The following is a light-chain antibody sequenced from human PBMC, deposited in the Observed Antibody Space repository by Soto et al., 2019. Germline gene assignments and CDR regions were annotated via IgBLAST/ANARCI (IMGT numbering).Light chain of an antibody. V-gene: IGLV2-8*01. CDR2: AVS. Sequence: QSVLTQPPSASGSPGQSVAISCTGTSRDVGGQNHVSWYQQHPGKAPKLIIYAVSNRPSGVPDRFSGSKSGNTASLTISGLRAEDDADYYCCSHAGNNNYVFGTGIKLTVL. CDR3: CSHAGNNNYV. J-gene: IGLJ1*01. CDR1: SRDVGGQNH.